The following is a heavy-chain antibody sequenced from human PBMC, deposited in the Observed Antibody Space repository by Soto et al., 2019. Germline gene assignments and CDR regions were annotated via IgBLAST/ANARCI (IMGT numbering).Heavy chain of an antibody. CDR2: ISAGAAST. J-gene: IGHJ6*03. Sequence: GGSLRLSCAASGFTFSSYAMSWVRQAPGKGLEWVSAISAGAASTYYADSVQGRFTISRDNSKNTLYLQMNSLGAEDTAFYYCATGGIYNNYYYYYMDVWGKGTTVTVSS. CDR1: GFTFSSYA. V-gene: IGHV3-23*01. D-gene: IGHD1-1*01. CDR3: ATGGIYNNYYYYYMDV.